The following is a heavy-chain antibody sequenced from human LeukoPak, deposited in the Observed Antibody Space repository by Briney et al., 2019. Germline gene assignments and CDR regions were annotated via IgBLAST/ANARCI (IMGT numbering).Heavy chain of an antibody. J-gene: IGHJ6*03. CDR1: EFSVSSNY. D-gene: IGHD2-21*02. CDR2: IYSGGST. V-gene: IGHV3-66*01. Sequence: GGSLRLSCAASEFSVSSNYMSWVRQAPGKGLEWVSVIYSGGSTYYADSVKGRFTISRDNSKNTLYLQMNSLRAEDTAVYYCARGEVVTASLPDYFYYYMDVWGKGTTVTISS. CDR3: ARGEVVTASLPDYFYYYMDV.